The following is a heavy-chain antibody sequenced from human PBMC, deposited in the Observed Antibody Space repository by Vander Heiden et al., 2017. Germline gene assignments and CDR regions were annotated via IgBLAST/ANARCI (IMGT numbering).Heavy chain of an antibody. CDR3: ARESAPGPLDY. J-gene: IGHJ4*02. CDR2: ISSSGSTI. CDR1: GFTFSDYY. V-gene: IGHV3-11*01. Sequence: VQLVEFGGGLAKPARSLRLACAASGFTFSDYYMSWIRQTPGKGLEWVSYISSSGSTIHYADSLKGRFTISRDNAKNSLYLQMNSLRAEDTAVYYCARESAPGPLDYWGQGTLVTVSS.